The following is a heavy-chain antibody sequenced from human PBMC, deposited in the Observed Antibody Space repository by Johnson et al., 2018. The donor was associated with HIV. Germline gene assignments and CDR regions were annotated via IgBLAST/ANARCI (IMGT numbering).Heavy chain of an antibody. CDR1: GFIFDDYG. J-gene: IGHJ3*02. D-gene: IGHD2-2*01. Sequence: VQLVESGGGVVRPGGSLRLSCEASGFIFDDYGMSWVRQAPGKGLEWVSGINWNGGRTGYADSVKGRFTISRDNAKNSLYVQMNSLRGEDTALYYCARGGRGYQNFHDAFDIWGQGTMVTVSS. CDR3: ARGGRGYQNFHDAFDI. V-gene: IGHV3-20*04. CDR2: INWNGGRT.